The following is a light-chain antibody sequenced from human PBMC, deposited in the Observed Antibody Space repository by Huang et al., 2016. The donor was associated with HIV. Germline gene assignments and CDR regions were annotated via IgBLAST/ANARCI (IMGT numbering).Light chain of an antibody. CDR3: QQSYNTSWT. CDR2: AAS. V-gene: IGKV1-39*01. J-gene: IGKJ1*01. CDR1: QNINSV. Sequence: DIQLTQSPSSLSASVGDRVTITCRASQNINSVLNWYKQTPGKAPNLLIYAASSLQIGAPSRFSGSGSGTDFTLTISGLQPVDLGTYYCQQSYNTSWTFGQGTTVEIK.